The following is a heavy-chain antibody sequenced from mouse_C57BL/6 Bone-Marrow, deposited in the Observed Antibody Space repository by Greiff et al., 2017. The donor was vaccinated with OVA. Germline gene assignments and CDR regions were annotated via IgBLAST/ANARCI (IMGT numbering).Heavy chain of an antibody. CDR2: INPNYGTT. V-gene: IGHV1-39*01. D-gene: IGHD2-4*01. CDR1: GYSFTDYN. CDR3: AREVKNYDYDDFDY. J-gene: IGHJ2*01. Sequence: EVQLVESGPELVKPGASVKISCKASGYSFTDYNMNWVKQSNGKSLEWIGVINPNYGTTSYNQKFKGKATLTVDQSSSTAYMQLNSLTSEDSAVYYCAREVKNYDYDDFDYWGQGTTLTVSS.